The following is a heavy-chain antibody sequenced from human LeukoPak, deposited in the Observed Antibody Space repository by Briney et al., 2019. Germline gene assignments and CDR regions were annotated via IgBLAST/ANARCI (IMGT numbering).Heavy chain of an antibody. V-gene: IGHV3-33*01. CDR3: ARDGGSGIDY. CDR1: GFSLTTYG. D-gene: IGHD3-10*01. J-gene: IGHJ4*02. CDR2: IWYDGSRK. Sequence: PGGSQRLSCAASGFSLTTYGTHWLRQAPGKGLEWVAVIWYDGSRKFYGDSVKGRFTVSRDTSEDTMYLQMNTLRVDDTAVYYCARDGGSGIDYWGQGTLVTVSS.